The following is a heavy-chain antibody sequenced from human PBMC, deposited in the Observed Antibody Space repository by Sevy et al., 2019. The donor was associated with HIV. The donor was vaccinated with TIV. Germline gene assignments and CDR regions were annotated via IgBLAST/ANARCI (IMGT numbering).Heavy chain of an antibody. Sequence: GGSLRLSCAASGFSYSSYGMHWVRQAPGKGREGVAYIQYDGSNTDYADSVKGRFTISRDNSKNTLDLQMNSLRVEDTAVYYCVKEGGGEGGHHWGQGTLVTVSS. CDR3: VKEGGGEGGHH. D-gene: IGHD2-21*01. V-gene: IGHV3-30*02. J-gene: IGHJ5*02. CDR2: IQYDGSNT. CDR1: GFSYSSYG.